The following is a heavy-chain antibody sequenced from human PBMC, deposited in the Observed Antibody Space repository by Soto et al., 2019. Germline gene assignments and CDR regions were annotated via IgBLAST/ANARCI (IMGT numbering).Heavy chain of an antibody. V-gene: IGHV1-69*01. D-gene: IGHD3-10*01. CDR2: IIPIFGTA. CDR3: ARAYGSGSPISGAYYYYGMDV. J-gene: IGHJ6*02. Sequence: QVQLVQSGAEVKKPGSSVKVSCKASGGTFSSYAISWVRQAPGQGLEWMGGIIPIFGTANYAQKFQGRVTITADESTSTAYMELSSLRSEDTAVYYCARAYGSGSPISGAYYYYGMDVWGQGTTVTVSS. CDR1: GGTFSSYA.